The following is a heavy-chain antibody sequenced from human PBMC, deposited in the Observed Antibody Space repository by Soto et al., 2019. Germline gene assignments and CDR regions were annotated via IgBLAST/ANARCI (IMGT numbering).Heavy chain of an antibody. CDR1: RGSISSYY. J-gene: IGHJ4*02. V-gene: IGHV4-59*01. CDR2: IYYSGST. Sequence: TLSVTCTVSRGSISSYYWSWIRQPPGKGLEWIGYIYYSGSTNYNPSLKSRVTISVDTSKNQFSLKLSSVTAADTAVYYCARVSSSWGLVNYFDYLGQGTLVTVSS. CDR3: ARVSSSWGLVNYFDY. D-gene: IGHD6-13*01.